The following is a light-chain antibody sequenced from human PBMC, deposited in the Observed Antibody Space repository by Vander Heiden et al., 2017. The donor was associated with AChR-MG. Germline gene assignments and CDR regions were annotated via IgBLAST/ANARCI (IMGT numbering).Light chain of an antibody. J-gene: IGLJ2*01. V-gene: IGLV3-21*04. CDR1: NIGSKS. CDR2: NDS. Sequence: SYVLTQPPSVSVAPGKTARITCGGTNIGSKSVHWYQQRPGQAPVLVIYNDSDRPSGIPERFSGSNSRNTATLTISRVEAGDEADYYCQVWDSTTDHSVFGGGTKLTVL. CDR3: QVWDSTTDHSV.